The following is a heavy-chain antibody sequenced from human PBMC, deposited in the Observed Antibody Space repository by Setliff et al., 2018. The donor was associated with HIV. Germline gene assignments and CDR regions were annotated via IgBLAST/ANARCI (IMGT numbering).Heavy chain of an antibody. D-gene: IGHD1-20*01. CDR1: GYSFSSYG. CDR3: ARMRGGHNIREGDFDI. V-gene: IGHV1-18*01. Sequence: ASVKVSCKASGYSFSSYGIGWVRLAPGQGLGWMGWMSTDNGNTNYAQKVQGRVTMTTDTGTRTAYMDLRSLRSDDTAMYYCARMRGGHNIREGDFDIWGQGTMVTVSS. J-gene: IGHJ3*02. CDR2: MSTDNGNT.